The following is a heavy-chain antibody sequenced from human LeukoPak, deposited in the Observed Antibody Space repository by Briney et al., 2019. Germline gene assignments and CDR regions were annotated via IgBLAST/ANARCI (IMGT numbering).Heavy chain of an antibody. J-gene: IGHJ3*02. Sequence: GESLKISCKGSGYNFTNYWIAWVRQMPGKGLEWMGIIYPGDSDTRYSPSFQGQVTISSDKSISTAYLQWSSLKASDTAMYYCARQRRNGGIAASNDAFDIWGQGTMVTVSS. CDR2: IYPGDSDT. D-gene: IGHD6-13*01. CDR3: ARQRRNGGIAASNDAFDI. V-gene: IGHV5-51*01. CDR1: GYNFTNYW.